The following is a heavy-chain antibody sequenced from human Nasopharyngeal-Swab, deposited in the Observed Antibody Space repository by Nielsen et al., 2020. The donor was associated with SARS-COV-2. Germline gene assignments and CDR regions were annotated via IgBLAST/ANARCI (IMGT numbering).Heavy chain of an antibody. Sequence: GESLKISCAASGFTFSSYSMNWVRQAPGKGPEWVAVISYDGSNKYYADSVKGRFTISRDNSKNTLYLQMNSLRAEDTAVYYCARGDRGHFDYWGQGTLVTVSS. D-gene: IGHD3-22*01. CDR1: GFTFSSYS. CDR2: ISYDGSNK. CDR3: ARGDRGHFDY. V-gene: IGHV3-30*03. J-gene: IGHJ4*02.